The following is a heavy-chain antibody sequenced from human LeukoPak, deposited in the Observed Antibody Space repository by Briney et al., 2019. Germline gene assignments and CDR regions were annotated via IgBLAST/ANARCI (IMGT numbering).Heavy chain of an antibody. CDR3: TKSGPPDPF. J-gene: IGHJ3*01. V-gene: IGHV3-53*01. D-gene: IGHD3-10*01. Sequence: GGSLRLSCAVSGLTVNFNDMSWVRQAPGKRLEWVSVLYSGGNTYYADSVKVRFTISRDNSKNTLYLQMNSLRAEDTAMYYCTKSGPPDPFWGQGTMVTVSS. CDR1: GLTVNFND. CDR2: LYSGGNT.